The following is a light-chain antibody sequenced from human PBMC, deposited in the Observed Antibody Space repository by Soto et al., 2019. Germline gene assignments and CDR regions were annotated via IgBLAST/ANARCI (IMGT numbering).Light chain of an antibody. CDR2: EVS. J-gene: IGLJ1*01. Sequence: QSVLTQPASVSGSPGQSIAISCTGTSSDVGAYDFVSWYQQHPDKAPKLMIYEVSHRPSGVSYRFSGSKSVNTATLTISGLQAEDEADYYCSSYTTSSTRVFGTGTKDTDL. V-gene: IGLV2-14*03. CDR1: SSDVGAYDF. CDR3: SSYTTSSTRV.